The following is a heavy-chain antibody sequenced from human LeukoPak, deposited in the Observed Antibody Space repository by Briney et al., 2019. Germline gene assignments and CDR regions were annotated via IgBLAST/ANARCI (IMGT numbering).Heavy chain of an antibody. CDR1: GGSISSSSYY. D-gene: IGHD2-8*02. Sequence: SETLSLTCTVSGGSISSSSYYWGWIRQPPGKGLEWIGSIYYSGSTYYTPSLKSRVTISVDTSKNQFSLKLSSVTAADTAVYYCARDETVLVVRDWFDPWGQGTLVTVSS. V-gene: IGHV4-39*07. CDR2: IYYSGST. CDR3: ARDETVLVVRDWFDP. J-gene: IGHJ5*02.